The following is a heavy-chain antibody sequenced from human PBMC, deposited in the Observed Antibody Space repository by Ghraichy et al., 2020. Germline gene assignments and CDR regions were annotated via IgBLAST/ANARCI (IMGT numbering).Heavy chain of an antibody. Sequence: SVKVSCKASGGTFSSYAISWVRQAPGQGLEWMGGIIPIFGTANYAQKFQGRVTITADESTSTAYMELSSLRSEDTAVYYCAREVGQWLDFDYWGQGTLVTVSS. V-gene: IGHV1-69*13. CDR1: GGTFSSYA. D-gene: IGHD6-19*01. CDR2: IIPIFGTA. J-gene: IGHJ4*02. CDR3: AREVGQWLDFDY.